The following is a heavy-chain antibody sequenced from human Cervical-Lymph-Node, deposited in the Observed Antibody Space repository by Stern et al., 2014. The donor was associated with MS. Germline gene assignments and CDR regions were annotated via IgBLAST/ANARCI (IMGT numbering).Heavy chain of an antibody. Sequence: QMQLVQSGPEVKKPGTSVKVSCKASGFTFTSSAVQWVRQARGQRLEWIGWIVVGSGNTNYAQKFQERVTITRDTSTSTAYMELSRLRTGGPAVDYCAGDLGYWGQGTLVTVSS. CDR3: AGDLGY. J-gene: IGHJ4*02. CDR2: IVVGSGNT. CDR1: GFTFTSSA. V-gene: IGHV1-58*01.